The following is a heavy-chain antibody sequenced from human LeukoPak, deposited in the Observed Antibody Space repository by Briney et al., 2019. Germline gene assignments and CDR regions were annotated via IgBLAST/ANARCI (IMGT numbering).Heavy chain of an antibody. J-gene: IGHJ4*02. CDR2: ISYDGSNK. CDR1: GFTFSSYG. D-gene: IGHD3-22*01. Sequence: GRSLGLSCAASGFTFSSYGMHWVRQAPGKGLEWVAVISYDGSNKYYADSVKGRFTISRDNSKNTLYLQMNSLRAEDTAVYYCKGYYDSSGLDYWGQGTLVTVSS. CDR3: KGYYDSSGLDY. V-gene: IGHV3-30*03.